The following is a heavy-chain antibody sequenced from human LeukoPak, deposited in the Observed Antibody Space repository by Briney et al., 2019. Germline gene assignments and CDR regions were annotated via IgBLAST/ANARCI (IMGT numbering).Heavy chain of an antibody. CDR2: ISSSGSTI. V-gene: IGHV3-11*04. D-gene: IGHD6-13*01. CDR1: GFTFGDYY. CDR3: AREGSSSWYTHFDY. Sequence: GGSLRLSCAASGFTFGDYYMSWIRQAPGKGLEWVSYISSSGSTIYYADSVKGRFTISRDNAKNSLYLQMNSLRAEDTAVYYCAREGSSSWYTHFDYWGQGALVTVSS. J-gene: IGHJ4*02.